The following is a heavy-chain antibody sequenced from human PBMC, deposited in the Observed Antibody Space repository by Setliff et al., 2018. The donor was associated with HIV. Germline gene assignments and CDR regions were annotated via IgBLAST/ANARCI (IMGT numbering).Heavy chain of an antibody. D-gene: IGHD3-16*01. J-gene: IGHJ3*02. CDR2: ISHSGST. CDR3: AGGDQLVRRGVFNI. CDR1: YVSISAYY. V-gene: IGHV4-59*12. Sequence: SETLSLTCTVSYVSISAYYWSWIRQPPGKGLEWIGEISHSGSTHYNPSLKSRVTISLDKSKNQFSLKLRSVTAADTAVSYCAGGDQLVRRGVFNIWGPGTMVTVSS.